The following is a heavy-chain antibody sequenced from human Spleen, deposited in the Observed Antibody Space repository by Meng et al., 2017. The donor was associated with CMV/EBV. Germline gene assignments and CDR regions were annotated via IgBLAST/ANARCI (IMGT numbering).Heavy chain of an antibody. J-gene: IGHJ6*02. CDR1: GFTFSSND. V-gene: IGHV3-13*01. D-gene: IGHD1-1*01. Sequence: GESLKISCAASGFTFSSNDMHWVRQTTGKGLEWVSAIGTAGDTYYPGSVKGRFTISRENAKNSFYLQMNSLRAGDTAVYYCARGRKQLDSPYYHYYYGMDVWGQGTTVTVSS. CDR3: ARGRKQLDSPYYHYYYGMDV. CDR2: IGTAGDT.